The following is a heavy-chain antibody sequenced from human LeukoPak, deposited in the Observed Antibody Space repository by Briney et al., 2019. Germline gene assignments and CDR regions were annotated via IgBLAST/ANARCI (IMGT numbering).Heavy chain of an antibody. V-gene: IGHV3-9*01. CDR1: GFTFSSYA. CDR2: ISWNSGSI. D-gene: IGHD2-2*01. CDR3: AKDLSSTRFYYYGMDV. Sequence: GGSLRLSCAASGFTFSSYAMHWVRQAPGKGLEWVSGISWNSGSIGYADSVKGRFTISRDNAKNSLYLQMNSLTAEDTALYYCAKDLSSTRFYYYGMDVWGQGTTVTVSS. J-gene: IGHJ6*02.